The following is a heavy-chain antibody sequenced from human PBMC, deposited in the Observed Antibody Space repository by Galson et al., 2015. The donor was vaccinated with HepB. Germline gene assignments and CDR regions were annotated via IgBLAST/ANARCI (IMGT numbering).Heavy chain of an antibody. V-gene: IGHV3-48*02. CDR1: GITFSGCS. D-gene: IGHD4/OR15-4a*01. CDR3: ARATYGGWNGFDY. CDR2: ISSSGTGI. Sequence: LRLPCAASGITFSGCSMNWVRQAPGKGLEWVSYISSSGTGIHYADSVKGRFTISRDNAKNSLYLQMNSLRDEDTAVYYCARATYGGWNGFDYWGQGTLVTVSS. J-gene: IGHJ4*02.